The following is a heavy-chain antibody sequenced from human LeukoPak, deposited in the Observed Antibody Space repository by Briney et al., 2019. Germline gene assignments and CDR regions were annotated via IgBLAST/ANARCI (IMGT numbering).Heavy chain of an antibody. J-gene: IGHJ4*02. CDR3: ARSPGIAVAGSGDYFDY. V-gene: IGHV4-34*01. CDR2: INHSGST. D-gene: IGHD6-19*01. CDR1: GGSFSGYY. Sequence: SETLSLTCAVYGGSFSGYYWSWIRQPPGKGLEWIGEINHSGSTNYNPSLKSRVTISVDTSKNQYSLKLSSVTATDTAVYYCARSPGIAVAGSGDYFDYWGQGILVTVSS.